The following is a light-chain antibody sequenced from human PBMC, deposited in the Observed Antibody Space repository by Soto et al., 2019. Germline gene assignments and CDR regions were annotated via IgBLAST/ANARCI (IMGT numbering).Light chain of an antibody. V-gene: IGLV2-23*02. CDR1: SSDVGSYNL. CDR2: EVS. J-gene: IGLJ1*01. Sequence: QCVLTQPASVSGSPGQSITISCTGTSSDVGSYNLVSWYQHHPGKAPKLMIYEVSKRPSGASNRFSGSKSGNTASLTISGLQADDEADYYCCSNVGSSSYVFGTGTKVTVL. CDR3: CSNVGSSSYV.